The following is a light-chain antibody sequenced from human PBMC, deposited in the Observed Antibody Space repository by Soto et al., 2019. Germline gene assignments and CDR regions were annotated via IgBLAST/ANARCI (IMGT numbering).Light chain of an antibody. CDR3: QQYNTWLRT. J-gene: IGKJ1*01. CDR1: QSINAH. Sequence: EVVMTQSPATLSVSPGERVTLSCRASQSINAHLAWYQQKPCQAPRLLLHGAFTRATGIRARFSGSGFGTEFLLTISRLQSEDFAVYYCQQYNTWLRTFGHGTKVEIQ. CDR2: GAF. V-gene: IGKV3-15*01.